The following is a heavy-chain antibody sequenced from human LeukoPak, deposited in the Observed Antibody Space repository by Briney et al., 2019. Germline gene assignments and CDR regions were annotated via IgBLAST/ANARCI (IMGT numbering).Heavy chain of an antibody. CDR2: ISSSSSTI. CDR1: GFTFSSYS. D-gene: IGHD6-13*01. J-gene: IGHJ4*02. Sequence: LGGSLRLSCAASGFTFSSYSMNWVRQAPGKGLEWVSYISSSSSTIYYADSVKGRFTISRDNAKNSLYLQMNSLRAEDTAVYYCARQDGSSWYGGYYFDYWGQGTLVTVSS. CDR3: ARQDGSSWYGGYYFDY. V-gene: IGHV3-48*01.